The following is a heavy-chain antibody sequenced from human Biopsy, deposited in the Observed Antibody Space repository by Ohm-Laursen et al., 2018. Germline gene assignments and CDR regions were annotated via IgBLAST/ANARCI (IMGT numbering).Heavy chain of an antibody. CDR1: GGSISSYY. J-gene: IGHJ4*02. D-gene: IGHD3-16*01. Sequence: TLSLTYTVSGGSISSYYWNWIRQPAGKGLEWIGRIYTSGSTNFNPSLKSRVTMSIDTSKNQFSLRLSSVTAADTAVYYCARAAFGPLDSWGQGALVTVSS. CDR3: ARAAFGPLDS. V-gene: IGHV4-4*07. CDR2: IYTSGST.